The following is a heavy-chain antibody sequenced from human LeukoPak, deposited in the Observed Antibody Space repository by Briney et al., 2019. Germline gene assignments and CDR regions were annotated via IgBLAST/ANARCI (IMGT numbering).Heavy chain of an antibody. D-gene: IGHD6-19*01. J-gene: IGHJ2*01. CDR3: ARAWLGDRHWYFDL. Sequence: GGSLRLSCAASGFTFSSYSMNWVRQAPGKGLEWVSSISSSSSYIYYADSVKGRFTISRDNAKNSLYLQMNSLKAEDTAVYYCARAWLGDRHWYFDLWGRGTLVTVSS. CDR1: GFTFSSYS. V-gene: IGHV3-21*01. CDR2: ISSSSSYI.